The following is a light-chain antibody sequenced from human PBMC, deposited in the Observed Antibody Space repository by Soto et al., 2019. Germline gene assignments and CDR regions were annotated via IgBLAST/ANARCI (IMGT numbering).Light chain of an antibody. Sequence: DIQMTQSPSSLSASVGDRVTITCQASQNINNYLNWYQQKPGRAPKLLIYDASNLEAGVPSRFRGSGSGTDFTLTISRLQPEDIATYYFQQYENLPTFGQGTRLEIK. CDR3: QQYENLPT. CDR1: QNINNY. J-gene: IGKJ5*01. CDR2: DAS. V-gene: IGKV1-33*01.